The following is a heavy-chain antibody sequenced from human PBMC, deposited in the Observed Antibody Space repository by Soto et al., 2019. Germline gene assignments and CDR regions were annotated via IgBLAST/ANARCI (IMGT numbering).Heavy chain of an antibody. CDR2: IYYSGYT. J-gene: IGHJ5*02. CDR3: ARETYGDYVGYFDP. CDR1: GGSISISISY. D-gene: IGHD4-17*01. V-gene: IGHV4-39*02. Sequence: SETLSLTCSVSGGSISISISYWAWIRQPPGKGLEWIGNIYYSGYTYYNPSLKSRVTISKDTSKNLFSLKLSSVTAADTAVYYCARETYGDYVGYFDPWGQGTLVTVSS.